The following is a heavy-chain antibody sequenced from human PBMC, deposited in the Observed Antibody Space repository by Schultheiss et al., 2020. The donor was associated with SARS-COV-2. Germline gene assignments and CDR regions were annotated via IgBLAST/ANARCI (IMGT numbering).Heavy chain of an antibody. V-gene: IGHV4-59*01. CDR2: IYYSGST. CDR1: GGSFSGYY. D-gene: IGHD3-3*01. Sequence: SETLSLTCAVYGGSFSGYYWSWIRQPPGKGLEWIGYIYYSGSTNYNPSLKSRVTISVDTSKNQFSLKLSSVTAADTAVYYCARGGDFWSGYYGGGYYYYGMDVWGQGTTVTVSS. J-gene: IGHJ6*02. CDR3: ARGGDFWSGYYGGGYYYYGMDV.